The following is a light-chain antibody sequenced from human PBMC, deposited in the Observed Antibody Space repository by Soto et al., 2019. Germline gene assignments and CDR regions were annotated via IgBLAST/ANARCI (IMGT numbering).Light chain of an antibody. V-gene: IGKV3-11*01. CDR3: QQRSNWPLT. CDR2: DAS. Sequence: EIVLTQSPGTLSLSPGDRATLSCRASQSVSSCLAWYRQKPGQAPRLLIYDASNRATGIPARFSGSGSGTDFTLTISSLEPEDFAVYYCQQRSNWPLTFGGGTKVDIK. J-gene: IGKJ4*01. CDR1: QSVSSC.